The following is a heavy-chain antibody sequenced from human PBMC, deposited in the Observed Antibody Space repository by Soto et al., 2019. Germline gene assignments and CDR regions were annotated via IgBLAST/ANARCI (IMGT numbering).Heavy chain of an antibody. CDR2: INPSGGST. CDR3: ARALDTYYYDSSGLPAYGMDV. D-gene: IGHD3-22*01. J-gene: IGHJ6*02. V-gene: IGHV1-46*01. CDR1: GYTFTSYY. Sequence: ASVKASCRASGYTFTSYYMHWVRQAPGQGLEWMGIINPSGGSTSYAQKFQGRVTMTRDTSTSTVYMELSSLRSEDTAVYYCARALDTYYYDSSGLPAYGMDVWGQGTTVTVFS.